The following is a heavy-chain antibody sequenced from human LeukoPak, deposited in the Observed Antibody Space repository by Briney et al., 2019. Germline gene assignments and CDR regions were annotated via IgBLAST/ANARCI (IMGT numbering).Heavy chain of an antibody. CDR1: GGSISSYY. D-gene: IGHD6-13*01. CDR3: ARCPIPRYSSSWDYYYYYYMDV. CDR2: IYTSGST. J-gene: IGHJ6*03. V-gene: IGHV4-4*07. Sequence: SETLSLTCTVSGGSISSYYWSWIRQPAGKGLEWIGRIYTSGSTNYNPSLKSRVTMSVDTSKNQFSLKLSPVTAADTAVYYCARCPIPRYSSSWDYYYYYYMDVWGKGTTVTVSS.